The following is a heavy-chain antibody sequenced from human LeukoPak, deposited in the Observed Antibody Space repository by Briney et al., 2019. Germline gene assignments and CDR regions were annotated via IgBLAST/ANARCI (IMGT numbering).Heavy chain of an antibody. CDR2: ISGSGGST. CDR1: GFTFSSYA. D-gene: IGHD3-3*01. CDR3: AKAFSAAPFLVDV. V-gene: IGHV3-23*01. Sequence: GGSLRLSCAASGFTFSSYAMSWVRQAPGKGLEWVSVISGSGGSTHSADSVKGRFTISRDNSKNTLYLQMNSLRAEDTAVYYCAKAFSAAPFLVDVWGQGTTVTVSS. J-gene: IGHJ6*02.